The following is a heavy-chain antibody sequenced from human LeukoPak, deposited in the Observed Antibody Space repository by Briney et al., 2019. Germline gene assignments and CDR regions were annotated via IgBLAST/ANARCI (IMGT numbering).Heavy chain of an antibody. D-gene: IGHD3-22*01. CDR1: GGSISSSSYY. CDR3: YITMIVVVGNYFDY. J-gene: IGHJ4*02. CDR2: IYHSGST. V-gene: IGHV4-39*03. Sequence: PSETLSLTCTASGGSISSSSYYWGWIRQPPGKGLEWIGSIYHSGSTYYNPSLKSRVTISVDTSKNQFSLKLSSVTAADAAVYYCYITMIVVVGNYFDYWGQGTLVTVSS.